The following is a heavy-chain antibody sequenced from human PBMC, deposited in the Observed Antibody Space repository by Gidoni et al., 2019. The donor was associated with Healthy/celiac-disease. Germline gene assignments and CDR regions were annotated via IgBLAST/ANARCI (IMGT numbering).Heavy chain of an antibody. Sequence: EVQLVESGGGLVKPGGSLRLSCAASGFTFSSYSMNWVRQAPGKGLEWVSSISSSSIYIYYADSVKGRFTISRDNAKNSLYLQMNSLRAEDTAVYYCARAAHERNFDYWGQGTLVTVSS. V-gene: IGHV3-21*01. J-gene: IGHJ4*02. CDR3: ARAAHERNFDY. CDR2: ISSSSIYI. CDR1: GFTFSSYS. D-gene: IGHD6-25*01.